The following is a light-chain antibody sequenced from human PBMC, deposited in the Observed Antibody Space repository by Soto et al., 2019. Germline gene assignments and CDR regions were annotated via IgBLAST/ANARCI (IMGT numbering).Light chain of an antibody. Sequence: EIVVTQSPGILSVSPGDRATLSCRASQSVGRNLAWYQQKPGQAPTLLIYAASTRATGLPARFSGSGSGTYFPLTLSSLKSEDFAVYYCQEYSKWPLFPFGPGTRVDIK. J-gene: IGKJ3*01. CDR1: QSVGRN. CDR3: QEYSKWPLFP. V-gene: IGKV3-15*01. CDR2: AAS.